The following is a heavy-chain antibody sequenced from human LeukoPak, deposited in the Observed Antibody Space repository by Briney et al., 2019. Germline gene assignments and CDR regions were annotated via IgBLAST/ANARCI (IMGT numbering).Heavy chain of an antibody. D-gene: IGHD6-13*01. J-gene: IGHJ4*02. CDR2: ISSSSSYT. V-gene: IGHV3-11*06. CDR3: ARVPSYSSSWYADY. Sequence: GGSLRLSCAASGFTFSDYYMSWIRQAPGKGLEWVSYISSSSSYTNCADSVKGRFTISRDNAKNSLYLQMNSLRAEDTAVYYCARVPSYSSSWYADYWGQGTLVTVSS. CDR1: GFTFSDYY.